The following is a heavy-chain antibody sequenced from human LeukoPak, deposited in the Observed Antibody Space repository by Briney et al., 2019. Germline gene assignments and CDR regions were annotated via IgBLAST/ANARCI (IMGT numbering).Heavy chain of an antibody. D-gene: IGHD6-19*01. J-gene: IGHJ4*02. CDR2: ISSNGGST. CDR1: GFTFSWHA. Sequence: GGSLILSCSASGFTFSWHAMHWVRQAPGKGLEYVSTISSNGGSTYYADSVKGRFTISRDNSKNTLYLQMSSLRAEDTAVYYCVKGSSGWYEGYFDYWGQGTLVTVSS. V-gene: IGHV3-64D*09. CDR3: VKGSSGWYEGYFDY.